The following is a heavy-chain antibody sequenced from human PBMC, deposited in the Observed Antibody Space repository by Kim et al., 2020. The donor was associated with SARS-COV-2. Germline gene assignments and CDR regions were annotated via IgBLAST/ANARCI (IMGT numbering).Heavy chain of an antibody. CDR1: GFTFNSYS. Sequence: GGSLRLSCAASGFTFNSYSMHWVRQAPGKGLEWVSLISYDGSNQYYTDSVKGRFTISRDDSKKTLHLQMNSLRAEDTAVYYCGRAVLRWLLGDYGMDVWGQGTTVTVSS. J-gene: IGHJ6*02. D-gene: IGHD3-10*01. CDR2: ISYDGSNQ. CDR3: GRAVLRWLLGDYGMDV. V-gene: IGHV3-30*04.